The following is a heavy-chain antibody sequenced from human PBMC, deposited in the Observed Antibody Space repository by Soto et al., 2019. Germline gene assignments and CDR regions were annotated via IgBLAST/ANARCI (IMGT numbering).Heavy chain of an antibody. CDR1: RGSISSGTNY. J-gene: IGHJ4*02. Sequence: SETLSLTCTVSRGSISSGTNYWAWIRHPPGKGLEWIANIYYSGSTFYNPSLKSRVTVSLDTSKNQFSLKLRSVTAADTAVYYCARHEAGWYFDCWGKGT. CDR3: ARHEAGWYFDC. D-gene: IGHD6-25*01. V-gene: IGHV4-39*01. CDR2: IYYSGST.